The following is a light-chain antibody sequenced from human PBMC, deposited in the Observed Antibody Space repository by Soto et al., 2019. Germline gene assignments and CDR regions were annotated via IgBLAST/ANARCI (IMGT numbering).Light chain of an antibody. CDR2: DSD. V-gene: IGLV1-51*01. CDR1: SSNIENNY. Sequence: QSVLTQPPSVSAAPGQTVTISCYGSSSNIENNYVSWYQQFPGTAPKLLIYDSDRRPSEIPDRFSGSKSGTSATLGITGLQTGDEADYYCGAWDSSLNVVLFGGGTKLTVL. CDR3: GAWDSSLNVVL. J-gene: IGLJ2*01.